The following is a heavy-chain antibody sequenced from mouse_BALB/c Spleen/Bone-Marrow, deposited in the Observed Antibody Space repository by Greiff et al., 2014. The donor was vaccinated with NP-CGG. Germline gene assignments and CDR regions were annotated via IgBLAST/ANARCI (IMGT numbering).Heavy chain of an antibody. CDR2: IRNKANGYTT. Sequence: DVQLQESGGGLVQPGGSLRLSCATSGFTFTDYYMNWVRQPPGEALEWLAFIRNKANGYTTEYSASVKGRFTISRDNSQSILYLHMNTLRAEDSATYYCARDMGGILFGSWGQGTTLTVSS. CDR3: ARDMGGILFGS. CDR1: GFTFTDYY. J-gene: IGHJ2*01. D-gene: IGHD4-1*01. V-gene: IGHV7-3*02.